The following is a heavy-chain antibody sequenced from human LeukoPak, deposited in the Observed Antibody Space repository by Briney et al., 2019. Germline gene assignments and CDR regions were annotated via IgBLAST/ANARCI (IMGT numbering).Heavy chain of an antibody. CDR2: IYSGGST. J-gene: IGHJ4*02. V-gene: IGHV3-53*01. CDR1: GFTVSSNY. D-gene: IGHD3-9*01. CDR3: AREGYDILTGYRDFDY. Sequence: GGSLRLSCAASGFTVSSNYMSWVRQAPGKGLEWVSLIYSGGSTYYADSVKGRFTISRDNSKNTLYLQMNSLRAEDTAVYYCAREGYDILTGYRDFDYWGQGTLVTVSS.